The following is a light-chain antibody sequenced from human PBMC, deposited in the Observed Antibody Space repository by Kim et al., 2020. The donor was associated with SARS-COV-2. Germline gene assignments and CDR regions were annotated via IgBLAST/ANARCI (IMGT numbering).Light chain of an antibody. Sequence: SYELTQPPSVSVSPGQTASITCSGYKLGDKYVSWYQQKPGPSPVVVIYQDNQRPSGIPERFSGSNSGNTATLTISGTQAMDEADYYCQAWDSSTHNYVFGAGTKVTVL. CDR1: KLGDKY. CDR3: QAWDSSTHNYV. J-gene: IGLJ1*01. CDR2: QDN. V-gene: IGLV3-1*01.